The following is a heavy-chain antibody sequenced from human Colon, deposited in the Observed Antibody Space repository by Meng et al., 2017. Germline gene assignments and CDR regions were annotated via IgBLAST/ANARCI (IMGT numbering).Heavy chain of an antibody. CDR2: LSGSGAVT. D-gene: IGHD4-23*01. J-gene: IGHJ4*02. CDR3: AKDRTTVVTPQDS. V-gene: IGHV3-23*01. Sequence: EVQLLGSGGGLLQPGKSLRLSCAASGFTFGTYAMSWVRQAPGKGLEWVSSLSGSGAVTYYADSLKGRFTISRDNSKNTLFLQMNDLRPDDTAVYFCAKDRTTVVTPQDSWGRGTLVTVSS. CDR1: GFTFGTYA.